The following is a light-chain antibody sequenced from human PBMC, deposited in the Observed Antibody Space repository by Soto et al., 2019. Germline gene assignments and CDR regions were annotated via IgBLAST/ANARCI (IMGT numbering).Light chain of an antibody. Sequence: EIVLTQSPCTLSLSPGERVTLSCRASQSVSSSSLAWYQQKPGQAPRLLISGASSRATGIPDRFSGSGSGTDFTLSISRLEPEDFAVYYCQQYGSSPGTFGQGTKLEIK. CDR2: GAS. J-gene: IGKJ2*02. V-gene: IGKV3-20*01. CDR1: QSVSSSS. CDR3: QQYGSSPGT.